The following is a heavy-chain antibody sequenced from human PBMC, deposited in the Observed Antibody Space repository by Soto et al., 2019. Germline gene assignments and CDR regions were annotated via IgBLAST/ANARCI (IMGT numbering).Heavy chain of an antibody. Sequence: QLQLQESGSGLVKPSQTLSLTCAVSGGSISSGGYSWSWIRQPPRKGRECIWYIYHSGSTYYNPSLKSRDTISVDRSKNQFSLQLSSVTGADKAVYYCARGMTTVTTFDYWGQGTLVTVST. CDR1: GGSISSGGYS. CDR3: ARGMTTVTTFDY. J-gene: IGHJ4*02. V-gene: IGHV4-30-2*01. D-gene: IGHD4-17*01. CDR2: IYHSGST.